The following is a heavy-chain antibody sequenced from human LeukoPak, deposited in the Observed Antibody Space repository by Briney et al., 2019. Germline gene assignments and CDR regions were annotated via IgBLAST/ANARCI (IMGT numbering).Heavy chain of an antibody. D-gene: IGHD1-26*01. V-gene: IGHV1-69*05. CDR3: ALRKGREGLFDY. J-gene: IGHJ4*02. Sequence: SVKVSCKASGGTFSSYAISWVRQAPGQGLEWMGGIIPIFGTANYAQKFQGRVTITTDESTGTAYMELSSLRSEDTAVYYCALRKGREGLFDYWGQGTLVTVSS. CDR2: IIPIFGTA. CDR1: GGTFSSYA.